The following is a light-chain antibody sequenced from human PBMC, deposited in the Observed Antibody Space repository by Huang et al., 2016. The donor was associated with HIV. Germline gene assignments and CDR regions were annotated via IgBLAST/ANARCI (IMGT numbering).Light chain of an antibody. CDR1: ENIRKY. V-gene: IGKV1-39*01. CDR3: QQSYNAPRT. Sequence: DIQMTQSPSSLSAFVGDKVTITCRASENIRKYLNWYQQKPGKAPNLLLYAPSSLQSGVPSRFSGSGTGTDFNLTINSLQPEDYATYFCQQSYNAPRTFGQGTKVEIK. CDR2: APS. J-gene: IGKJ1*01.